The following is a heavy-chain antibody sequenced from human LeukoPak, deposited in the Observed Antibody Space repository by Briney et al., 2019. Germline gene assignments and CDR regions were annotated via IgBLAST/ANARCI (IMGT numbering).Heavy chain of an antibody. D-gene: IGHD5-18*01. CDR1: GGSFSGYY. J-gene: IGHJ4*02. CDR3: ASGRVRGYSYGYGRQYYFDC. Sequence: PSETLSLTCAVYGGSFSGYYWSWIRQPPGKGLEWIGEINHSGSTNYNPSLKSRVTISVDTSKNQFSLKLSSVTAADTAVYYCASGRVRGYSYGYGRQYYFDCWGQGTLVTVSS. V-gene: IGHV4-34*01. CDR2: INHSGST.